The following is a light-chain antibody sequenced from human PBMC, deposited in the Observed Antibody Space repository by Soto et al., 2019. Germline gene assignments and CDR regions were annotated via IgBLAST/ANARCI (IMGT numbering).Light chain of an antibody. CDR3: QQYNTWPPIT. J-gene: IGKJ5*01. CDR1: HSVSGN. Sequence: EIVMSQSPATLSVSPGERATLSCRASHSVSGNLAWYQQKPGQAPRLLIYGASTRATGIPARFSGSGSGTEFTLTITSLQSEDFAVYYCQQYNTWPPITFGQGTRLEIK. CDR2: GAS. V-gene: IGKV3-15*01.